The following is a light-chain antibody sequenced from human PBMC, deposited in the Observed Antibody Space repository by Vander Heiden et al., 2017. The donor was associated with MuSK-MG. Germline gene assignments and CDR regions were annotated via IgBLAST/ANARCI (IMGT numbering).Light chain of an antibody. CDR1: QSISSY. V-gene: IGKV1-39*01. CDR3: QQSYSTRYT. J-gene: IGKJ2*01. Sequence: DIQMTQSPSSLSASVGDRVTITCRASQSISSYLNWYQQKPGKAPKLLIYASSSLQSGVPSRFSGIGSGTDFTLTISSLQPEDFATYYCQQSYSTRYTFGQGTKLDIK. CDR2: ASS.